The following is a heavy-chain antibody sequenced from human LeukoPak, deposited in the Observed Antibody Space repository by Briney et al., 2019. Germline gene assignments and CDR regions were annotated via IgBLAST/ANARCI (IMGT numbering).Heavy chain of an antibody. CDR2: ISSSSSYI. CDR3: AREEYSSGWPCYYFDY. CDR1: GFTFSSYS. J-gene: IGHJ4*02. Sequence: GGSLRLSCAASGFTFSSYSMNWVRQAPGKGLEWVSSISSSSSYIYYADSVKGRFTISRDNAKNSLYLQMNSLRAEDTAVYYCAREEYSSGWPCYYFDYWGQGTLVTVSS. V-gene: IGHV3-21*01. D-gene: IGHD6-19*01.